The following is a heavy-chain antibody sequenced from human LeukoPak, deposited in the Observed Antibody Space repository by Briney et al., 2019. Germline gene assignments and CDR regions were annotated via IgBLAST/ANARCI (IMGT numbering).Heavy chain of an antibody. D-gene: IGHD5-12*01. CDR1: GFNISGYS. J-gene: IGHJ4*02. V-gene: IGHV3-21*04. CDR3: AKIYSGYDFDY. Sequence: GGSLRLSCAASGFNISGYSLNWVRQAPGKGPEWVSSISSGSSYIYYADSVKGRFTISRDNAGNSLFLQMNSLRAEDTAVYYCAKIYSGYDFDYWGQGTLVTVSS. CDR2: ISSGSSYI.